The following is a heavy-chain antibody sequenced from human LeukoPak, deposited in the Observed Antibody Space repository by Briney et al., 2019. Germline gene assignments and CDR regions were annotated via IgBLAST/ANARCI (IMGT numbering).Heavy chain of an antibody. CDR1: GFTFDDYA. Sequence: PGGSLRLSCAASGFTFDDYAMHWVRQAPGKGLEWVSSISSSSSYIYYADSVKGRFTISRDNAKNSLYLQMNSLRAEDTAVYYCARVRYGSGTPIRYYMDVWGKGTTVTVSS. J-gene: IGHJ6*03. V-gene: IGHV3-21*01. D-gene: IGHD3-10*01. CDR2: ISSSSSYI. CDR3: ARVRYGSGTPIRYYMDV.